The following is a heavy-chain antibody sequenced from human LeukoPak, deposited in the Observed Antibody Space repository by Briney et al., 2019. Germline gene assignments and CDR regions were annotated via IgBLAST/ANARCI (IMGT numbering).Heavy chain of an antibody. CDR3: ARGYGVGDY. V-gene: IGHV4-34*01. D-gene: IGHD4-17*01. Sequence: SETLSLTCAVYGGSFSGYYWSWIRQPPGKGLEWIGEINHSGSTNYNPSLKSRVTISVDTSKNQFSLKLSSVTAADTAVYYCARGYGVGDYWGQGTLVNVSS. CDR2: INHSGST. J-gene: IGHJ4*01. CDR1: GGSFSGYY.